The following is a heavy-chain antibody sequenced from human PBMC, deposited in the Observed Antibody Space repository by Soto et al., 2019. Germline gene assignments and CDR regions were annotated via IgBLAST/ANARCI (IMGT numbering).Heavy chain of an antibody. CDR2: IYYSGST. Sequence: SETLSLTCTVSGGSISSGDYYWSWIRQPPGKGLEWIGYIYYSGSTHYNPSLKSRVTISVDTSKNQFSLKLSSVTAADTAVYYCARDVPLNSCGSGSYFPSPYGMDVWGQGTTVTVSS. J-gene: IGHJ6*02. CDR1: GGSISSGDYY. V-gene: IGHV4-30-4*01. CDR3: ARDVPLNSCGSGSYFPSPYGMDV. D-gene: IGHD3-10*01.